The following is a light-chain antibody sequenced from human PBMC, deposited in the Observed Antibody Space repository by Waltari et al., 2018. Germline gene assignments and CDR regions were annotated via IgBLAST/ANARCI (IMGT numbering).Light chain of an antibody. CDR3: QQSYRIPPT. CDR2: VAS. CDR1: ETVSTY. J-gene: IGKJ2*01. Sequence: DIRMTQSPSSLSASVGDRVSITCRARETVSTYVSWYQQKPGKAPNLLIYVASNLQSGVPSRFSGSGSGTEFTLTISSLQVEDFATYYCQQSYRIPPTFGQGTKVEI. V-gene: IGKV1-39*01.